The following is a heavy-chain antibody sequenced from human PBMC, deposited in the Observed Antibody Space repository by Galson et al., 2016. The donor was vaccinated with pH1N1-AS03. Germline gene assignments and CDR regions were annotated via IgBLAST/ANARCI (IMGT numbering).Heavy chain of an antibody. Sequence: SCKASGLTFSSYAISWVRQAPGQGLEWMGGVKGVFRTTNYAQKFQGRITITMDQSTGTAYMEVSSLRAEDTAVYYCATAGNYFDIRRFDYRGQGTPVTVFS. J-gene: IGHJ4*02. D-gene: IGHD3-9*01. CDR2: VKGVFRTT. CDR3: ATAGNYFDIRRFDY. CDR1: GLTFSSYA. V-gene: IGHV1-69*05.